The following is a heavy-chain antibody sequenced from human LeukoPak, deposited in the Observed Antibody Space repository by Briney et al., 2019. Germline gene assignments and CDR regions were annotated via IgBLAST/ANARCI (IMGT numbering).Heavy chain of an antibody. V-gene: IGHV3-33*01. CDR1: GFTFSSYG. CDR3: ASSGYSYGYAPISY. CDR2: IWYDGSNK. Sequence: PGGSLRLSCAASGFTFSSYGMHWVRQAPGKGLEWVAVIWYDGSNKYYADSVKGRFTISRDNSKNTLYLQMNSLRAEDTAVYYCASSGYSYGYAPISYWGQGTLVTVSS. J-gene: IGHJ4*02. D-gene: IGHD5-18*01.